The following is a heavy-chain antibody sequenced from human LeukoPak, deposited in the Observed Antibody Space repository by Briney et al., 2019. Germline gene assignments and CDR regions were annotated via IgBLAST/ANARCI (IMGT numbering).Heavy chain of an antibody. D-gene: IGHD3-22*01. CDR1: GFTFDDYA. CDR3: ARDLTMIVVVPVGY. V-gene: IGHV3-9*01. CDR2: ISWNSGSI. Sequence: GGSLRLSCAASGFTFDDYAMHWVRQAPGKGLEWVSGISWNSGSIGYADSVKGRFTISRDNAKNSLYLQMNSLRAEDTAVYYCARDLTMIVVVPVGYWGQGTLVTVSS. J-gene: IGHJ4*02.